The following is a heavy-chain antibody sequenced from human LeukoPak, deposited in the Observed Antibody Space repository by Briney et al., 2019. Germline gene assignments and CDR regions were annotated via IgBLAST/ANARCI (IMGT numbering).Heavy chain of an antibody. CDR1: GYSISSGYY. D-gene: IGHD3-22*01. Sequence: SETLSLTCTVSGYSISSGYYWGWIRQPPGKGLEWIGSIYHSGSTYYNPSLKSRVTISVDTSKNQFSLKLSSVTAADTAVYYRARAFPSRITMIVVVTPHYFDYWGQGTLVTVSS. V-gene: IGHV4-38-2*02. CDR2: IYHSGST. J-gene: IGHJ4*02. CDR3: ARAFPSRITMIVVVTPHYFDY.